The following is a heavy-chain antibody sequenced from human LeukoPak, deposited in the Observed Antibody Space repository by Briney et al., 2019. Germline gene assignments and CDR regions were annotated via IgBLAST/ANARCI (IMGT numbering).Heavy chain of an antibody. CDR2: IYPVDADT. CDR3: ARHPPYYRGSRWFDP. Sequence: GESLKISCKGSGSTFTNNWIAWVRQMPGKGLEWMGIIYPVDADTRYSPSFQGQVTISADKSISTAYLQWSSLKASDTAIYYCARHPPYYRGSRWFDPWGQGTLVTVSS. D-gene: IGHD3-10*01. CDR1: GSTFTNNW. V-gene: IGHV5-51*01. J-gene: IGHJ5*02.